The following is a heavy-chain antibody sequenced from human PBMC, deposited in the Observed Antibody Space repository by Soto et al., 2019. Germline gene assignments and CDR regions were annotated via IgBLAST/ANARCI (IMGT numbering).Heavy chain of an antibody. V-gene: IGHV2-5*02. CDR3: AHYGVVPASTYSFHYYMDV. J-gene: IGHJ6*03. D-gene: IGHD2-15*01. CDR1: GFSLSTTRVG. CDR2: IYWDDDK. Sequence: SGPTLVNPTQTLTLTCTCSGFSLSTTRVGVGWIRQPPGKALEWLALIYWDDDKRYSTSLKSRLTITKDTPKNQVVLTMTNVDPEETATYYCAHYGVVPASTYSFHYYMDVWGKGTTVTVS.